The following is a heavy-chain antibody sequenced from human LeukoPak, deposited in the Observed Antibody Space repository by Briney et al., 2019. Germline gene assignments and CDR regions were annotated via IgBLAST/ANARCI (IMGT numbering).Heavy chain of an antibody. CDR3: ARLGATNWFDP. CDR2: FYYGGIT. Sequence: SETLSLTCTVSGASITTTLYYWVWARQSPGKGLEWIGSFYYGGITYYHPSLKSRVTVSVDTSRSQFSLKLISVTAADTAVYYCARLGATNWFDPWGQGTLVTVSS. D-gene: IGHD1-26*01. V-gene: IGHV4-39*07. J-gene: IGHJ5*02. CDR1: GASITTTLYY.